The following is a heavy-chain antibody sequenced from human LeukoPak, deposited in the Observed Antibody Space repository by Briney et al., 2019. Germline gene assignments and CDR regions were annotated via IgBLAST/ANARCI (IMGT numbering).Heavy chain of an antibody. V-gene: IGHV1-2*02. CDR3: ARARLRFSRAGPAGHDAFDI. Sequence: ASVKVSCKASGYTFTGYYMHWVRQAPGQGLEWMGWINPNSGGTNYAQKFQGRVTMTRDTSISTAYMELSRLRSDDTAVYYCARARLRFSRAGPAGHDAFDIWGQGTMVTVSS. J-gene: IGHJ3*02. CDR1: GYTFTGYY. CDR2: INPNSGGT. D-gene: IGHD3-3*01.